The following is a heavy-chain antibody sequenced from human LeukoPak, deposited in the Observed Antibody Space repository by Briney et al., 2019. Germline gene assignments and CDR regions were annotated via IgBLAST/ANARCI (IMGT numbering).Heavy chain of an antibody. V-gene: IGHV1-69*05. D-gene: IGHD3-10*01. CDR1: GGTFSSYA. Sequence: GSSVKVSCKASGGTFSSYAISWVRRAPGQGLEWMGGIIPIFGTANYAQKFQGRVTITTDESTSTAYMELSSLRSEDTAVYYCARGVSAGQLWFGESYYFDYWGQGTLVTVSS. J-gene: IGHJ4*02. CDR2: IIPIFGTA. CDR3: ARGVSAGQLWFGESYYFDY.